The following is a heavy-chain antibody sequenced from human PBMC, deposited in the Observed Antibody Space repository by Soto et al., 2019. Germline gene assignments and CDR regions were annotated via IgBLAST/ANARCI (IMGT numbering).Heavy chain of an antibody. V-gene: IGHV1-8*01. D-gene: IGHD5-12*01. Sequence: ASVKVSCKASGYTFTSYDIKRVRQATGQGLEWMGWMNPNSGNTGYAQKFQGRVTMTRNTSISTAYMELSSLRSEDTAVYYCARGWWLPYYYYGMDVWGQGTTVTVSS. CDR3: ARGWWLPYYYYGMDV. CDR2: MNPNSGNT. J-gene: IGHJ6*02. CDR1: GYTFTSYD.